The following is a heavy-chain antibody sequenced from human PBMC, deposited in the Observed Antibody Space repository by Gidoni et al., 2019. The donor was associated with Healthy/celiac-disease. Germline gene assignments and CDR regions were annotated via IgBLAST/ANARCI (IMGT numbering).Heavy chain of an antibody. J-gene: IGHJ4*02. CDR2: IKSKTDGGTT. V-gene: IGHV3-15*07. D-gene: IGHD2-2*01. CDR1: GFPFSNAW. Sequence: VQLVESGGGLVKPGGFLRLPCAASGFPFSNAWMNWVRQAPGKGLEWVGRIKSKTDGGTTDYAAPVKGRFTISRDDSKNTLYLQMNSLKTEDTAVYYCNCIVPAARLTDYWGQGTLVTVSS. CDR3: NCIVPAARLTDY.